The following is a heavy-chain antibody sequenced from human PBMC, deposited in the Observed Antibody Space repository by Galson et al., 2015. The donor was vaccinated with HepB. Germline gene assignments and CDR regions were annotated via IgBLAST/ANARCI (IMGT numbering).Heavy chain of an antibody. V-gene: IGHV3-11*01. J-gene: IGHJ3*02. CDR1: GFTFSDYF. CDR3: ARDQKTEWELPWNDAFDI. D-gene: IGHD1-26*01. CDR2: ISSSGSTI. Sequence: SLRLSCAASGFTFSDYFMSWIRQAPGKGLEWVSYISSSGSTIYYADSVRGRFTISRDNAKNSLYLHMDSLRAEDTAVYYCARDQKTEWELPWNDAFDIWGQGTLVTVSS.